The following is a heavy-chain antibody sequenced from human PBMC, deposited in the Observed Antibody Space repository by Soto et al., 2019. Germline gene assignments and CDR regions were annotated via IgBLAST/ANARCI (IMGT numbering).Heavy chain of an antibody. CDR1: EFIFSTYG. V-gene: IGHV3-33*01. Sequence: QVQLVESGGGVVQPGRSLRLSCAASEFIFSTYGMHWVRQAPGKGLEWVAVIWYDGRNKYYADSVKGRFTISRDNSKNTLYLQMNSLRAEDTAVYDCARDPSDSSGVYWYFDLWGRGTLVTVSS. CDR3: ARDPSDSSGVYWYFDL. D-gene: IGHD3-22*01. J-gene: IGHJ2*01. CDR2: IWYDGRNK.